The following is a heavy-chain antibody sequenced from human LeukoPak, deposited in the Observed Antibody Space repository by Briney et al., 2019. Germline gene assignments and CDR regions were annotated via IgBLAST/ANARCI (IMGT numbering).Heavy chain of an antibody. CDR1: GFTFSSYW. CDR2: IKGDVSST. V-gene: IGHV3-74*01. Sequence: GGSLRLSCAASGFTFSSYWMHWVRHTPGKGLVWVSRIKGDVSSTSYADSVKGRFTISRDNAKNTLYLQMNSLRAEDTAVYYCARDGYSFGHDFDYWGQGTLVTVSS. CDR3: ARDGYSFGHDFDY. J-gene: IGHJ4*02. D-gene: IGHD5-18*01.